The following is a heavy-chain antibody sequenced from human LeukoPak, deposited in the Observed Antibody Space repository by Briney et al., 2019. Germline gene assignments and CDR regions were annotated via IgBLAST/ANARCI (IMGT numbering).Heavy chain of an antibody. V-gene: IGHV4-61*02. J-gene: IGHJ6*03. D-gene: IGHD3-10*01. CDR3: ARASGLLWFGELVGSPYYYYYMDV. CDR1: GGSISSGSYY. CDR2: IYTSGST. Sequence: SETLSLTCTVSGGSISSGSYYWSWIRQPAGKGLEWIGRIYTSGSTNYNPSLESRVTISVDTSKNQFSLKLSSVTAADTAVYYCARASGLLWFGELVGSPYYYYYMDVWGKGTTVTVSS.